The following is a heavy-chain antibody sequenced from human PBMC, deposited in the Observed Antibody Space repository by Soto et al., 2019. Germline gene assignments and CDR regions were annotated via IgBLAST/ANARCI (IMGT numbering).Heavy chain of an antibody. CDR2: ITSDGKSK. D-gene: IGHD2-21*02. J-gene: IGHJ5*02. V-gene: IGHV3-74*01. Sequence: GGSLRISCAASGFNFTNHWMHWVRQAPGKGLVWVSSITSDGKSKAYAESVKGRFAISRDNAKNTVYLQMNGLTGEDTAVYYCARESGDWPLNWFDPWGQGTLVTVSS. CDR3: ARESGDWPLNWFDP. CDR1: GFNFTNHW.